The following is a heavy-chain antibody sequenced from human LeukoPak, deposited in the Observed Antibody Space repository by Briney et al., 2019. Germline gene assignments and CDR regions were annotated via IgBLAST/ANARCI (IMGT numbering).Heavy chain of an antibody. CDR2: IYHSGST. D-gene: IGHD2-2*01. V-gene: IGHV4-30-2*01. J-gene: IGHJ6*02. CDR1: GGSISSGGYS. CDR3: AGIVVVPAALGPVDYYYGMDV. Sequence: SETLSLTCAVSGGSISSGGYSWSWIRQPPGKGLEWIGYIYHSGSTYYNPSLKSRVTISVDRSKNQFSLKLSSVTAADTAVYYCAGIVVVPAALGPVDYYYGMDVWGQGTTVTVSS.